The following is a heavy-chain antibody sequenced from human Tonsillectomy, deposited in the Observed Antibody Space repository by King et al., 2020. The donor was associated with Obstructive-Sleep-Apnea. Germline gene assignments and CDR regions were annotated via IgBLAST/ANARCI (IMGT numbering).Heavy chain of an antibody. CDR1: GGSISSGGYS. Sequence: HVQLQESGPGLVKPSQTLSLTCAVSGGSISSGGYSWSWIRQPPGKGLEWIGYIYYSGMTHYNPSLKSRVTISVDTSKNQFSLKLSSVTAADTALYYCARGGDYGDYRTAVGADYWGQGTLVTVSS. J-gene: IGHJ4*02. CDR3: ARGGDYGDYRTAVGADY. V-gene: IGHV4-30-4*07. CDR2: IYYSGMT. D-gene: IGHD4-17*01.